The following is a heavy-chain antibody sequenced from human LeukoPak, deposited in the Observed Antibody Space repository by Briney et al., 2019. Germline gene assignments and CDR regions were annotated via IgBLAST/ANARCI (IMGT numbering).Heavy chain of an antibody. D-gene: IGHD2-2*01. V-gene: IGHV1-2*02. CDR3: ARVKKLMPEFEF. CDR2: INPNSGAT. J-gene: IGHJ4*02. CDR1: GYXFIDYY. Sequence: ASVKVSCKSSGYXFIDYYIHWVRQAPGQGLEWMGWINPNSGATKYAQKFQGRVSMTRDTSINTAYMDLTNLRSDDTAIFYCARVKKLMPEFEFWGQGTLVTVPS.